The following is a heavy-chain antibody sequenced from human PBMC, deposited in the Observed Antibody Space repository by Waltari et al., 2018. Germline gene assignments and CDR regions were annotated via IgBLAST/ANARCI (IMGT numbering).Heavy chain of an antibody. CDR3: ARHVEIAVAGSGSFDY. CDR1: GGSISSSSYY. Sequence: QLQLQESGPGLVKPSETLSLTCTVSGGSISSSSYYWGWIRQPPGKGLEWIGSIYYSRSTYYNPSLKGRVTISVDTSKNQFSLKLSSVTAADTAVYYCARHVEIAVAGSGSFDYWGQGTLVTVSS. V-gene: IGHV4-39*01. D-gene: IGHD6-19*01. J-gene: IGHJ4*02. CDR2: IYYSRST.